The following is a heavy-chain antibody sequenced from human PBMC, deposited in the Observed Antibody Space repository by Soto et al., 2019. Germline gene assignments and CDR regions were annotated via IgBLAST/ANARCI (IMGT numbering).Heavy chain of an antibody. V-gene: IGHV4-61*01. CDR2: IYYGGTT. Sequence: QVQVQESGPGLVKPSETLSLTCTVSAGSVSRDSYFWSWVRQPPGKGLEWIGYIYYGGTTNYNPSLESRVTISVDTSKTQFSLKMSSVTAADTAIYYCARYGNYEGFYWGQGSLVTV. CDR3: ARYGNYEGFY. J-gene: IGHJ4*02. D-gene: IGHD1-7*01. CDR1: AGSVSRDSYF.